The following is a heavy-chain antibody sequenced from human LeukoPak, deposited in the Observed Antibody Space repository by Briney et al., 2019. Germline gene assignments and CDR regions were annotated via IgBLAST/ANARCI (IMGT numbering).Heavy chain of an antibody. J-gene: IGHJ4*02. Sequence: SETLSLTCAVSGGSISSDNWWSWVREPPGKGPEWIGEIYHSGSTNYNPSLKSRVTISVDKSKNQFSLKVSSVAAADTAVYYCARGGTGVLDYWGQGTLVTVSS. D-gene: IGHD1-1*01. CDR1: GGSISSDNW. CDR3: ARGGTGVLDY. V-gene: IGHV4-4*02. CDR2: IYHSGST.